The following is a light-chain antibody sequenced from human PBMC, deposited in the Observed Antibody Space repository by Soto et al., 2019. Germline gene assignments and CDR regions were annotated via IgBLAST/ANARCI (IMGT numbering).Light chain of an antibody. CDR3: QQCYSTPLT. CDR2: AAA. Sequence: DIQMTQSPSSLSAPVGDRVTITCRASQSISSDLNWYQHKPGKAPKLLIYAAASSLSGVPSRFSGSGSGTDFTLTISSLQPEDFATYYCQQCYSTPLTFGQGTKVGIK. V-gene: IGKV1-39*01. J-gene: IGKJ1*01. CDR1: QSISSD.